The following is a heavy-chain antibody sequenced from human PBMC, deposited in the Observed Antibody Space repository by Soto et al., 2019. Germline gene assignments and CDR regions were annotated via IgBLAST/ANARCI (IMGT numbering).Heavy chain of an antibody. V-gene: IGHV4-59*06. CDR1: GVSISSNY. CDR2: IYYSGST. CDR3: ARGGKLLWFGELAAFDI. J-gene: IGHJ3*02. D-gene: IGHD3-10*01. Sequence: SETLSLTCIVSGVSISSNYWSWIRQHPGKGLEWIGYIYYSGSTYYNPSLKSRVTISVDTSKNQFSLKLSSVTAADTAVYYCARGGKLLWFGELAAFDIWGQGTMVTVSS.